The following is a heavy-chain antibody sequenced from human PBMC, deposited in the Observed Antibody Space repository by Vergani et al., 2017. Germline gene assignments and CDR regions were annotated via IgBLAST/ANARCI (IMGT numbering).Heavy chain of an antibody. J-gene: IGHJ4*02. CDR1: GGSFSGYY. Sequence: QVQLQQWGAGLLKPSETLSLTCAVYGGSFSGYYWSWIRQPPGKGLEWIGEINHSGSTNYNPSLKSRVTISVDTSKSQFSLKLSSVTAADTAVYYCARAHCSGGSCYSGALGYWGQGTLVTVSS. D-gene: IGHD2-15*01. CDR2: INHSGST. CDR3: ARAHCSGGSCYSGALGY. V-gene: IGHV4-34*01.